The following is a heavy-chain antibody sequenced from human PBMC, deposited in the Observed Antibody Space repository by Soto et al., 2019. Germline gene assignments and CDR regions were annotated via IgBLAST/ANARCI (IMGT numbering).Heavy chain of an antibody. D-gene: IGHD6-13*01. CDR2: IYSGGST. Sequence: GGSLRLSCAASGFTVSSNYMSWVRQAPGKGLEWVSVIYSGGSTYYADSVKGRFTISRDNSKNTLYLQMNSLRAEDTAVYYCAREAAASNYYYGMDVWGQGTTVTVSS. CDR1: GFTVSSNY. V-gene: IGHV3-53*01. J-gene: IGHJ6*02. CDR3: AREAAASNYYYGMDV.